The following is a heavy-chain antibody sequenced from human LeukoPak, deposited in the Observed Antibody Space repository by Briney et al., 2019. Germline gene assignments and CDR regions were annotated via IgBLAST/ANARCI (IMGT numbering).Heavy chain of an antibody. J-gene: IGHJ6*02. V-gene: IGHV1-69*01. CDR1: GGTFSSYA. D-gene: IGHD2-15*01. CDR2: IIPIFGTA. CDR3: ARVPQESYCSGGTCYHHYYGMDV. Sequence: SVKVSCKASGGTFSSYAISWVRQAPGQGLEWMGGIIPIFGTANYAQKFQGRVTITADESTSTAYMELSSLRSEDTAVYYCARVPQESYCSGGTCYHHYYGMDVWGQGTTVTVSS.